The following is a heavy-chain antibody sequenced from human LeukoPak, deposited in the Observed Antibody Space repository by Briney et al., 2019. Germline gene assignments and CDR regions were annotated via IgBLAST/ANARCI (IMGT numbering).Heavy chain of an antibody. CDR2: TYYRSKWYN. CDR3: ARVSSRWLPNAFDI. J-gene: IGHJ3*02. Sequence: SQTLSLTCAISGDSISSNSAAWNWIRQSPSRGLEWLGRTYYRSKWYNDYAVSVKSRITINPDTSKNQFSLQLNSVTPEDTAVYYCARVSSRWLPNAFDIWGQGTMVTVSS. V-gene: IGHV6-1*01. D-gene: IGHD2-15*01. CDR1: GDSISSNSAA.